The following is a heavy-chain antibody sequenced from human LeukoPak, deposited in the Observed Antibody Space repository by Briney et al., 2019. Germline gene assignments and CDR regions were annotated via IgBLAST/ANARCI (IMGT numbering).Heavy chain of an antibody. CDR1: GFTFSSYT. Sequence: GGSLRLSCAASGFTFSSYTMNWVRQAPGMGLEWVSSISDSSYYIYYADSVRGRFTVSRDNAKNSLYLQMNGLKAEDTAVYYCARRKDVVVVPGTMGYYLDVWGKGTTVTVSS. CDR2: ISDSSYYI. V-gene: IGHV3-21*01. D-gene: IGHD2-2*01. CDR3: ARRKDVVVVPGTMGYYLDV. J-gene: IGHJ6*03.